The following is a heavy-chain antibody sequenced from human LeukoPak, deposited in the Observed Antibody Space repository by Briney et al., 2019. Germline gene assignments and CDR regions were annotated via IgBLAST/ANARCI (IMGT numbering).Heavy chain of an antibody. V-gene: IGHV4-39*01. J-gene: IGHJ4*02. Sequence: SETLSLTCTVSGGSISSSSYYWGWIRQPPGKGLEWIGGIYYSGSTYYNPSLKSRVTISVDTSKNQFSLKLSSVTAADTAVYYCARASGWTFYFDYWGQGTLVTVSS. CDR2: IYYSGST. D-gene: IGHD6-19*01. CDR1: GGSISSSSYY. CDR3: ARASGWTFYFDY.